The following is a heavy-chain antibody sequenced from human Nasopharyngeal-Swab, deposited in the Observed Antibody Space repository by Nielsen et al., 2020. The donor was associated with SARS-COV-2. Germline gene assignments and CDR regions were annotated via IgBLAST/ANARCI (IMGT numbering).Heavy chain of an antibody. CDR2: FDPEDGET. V-gene: IGHV1-24*01. CDR3: VTAPPVAGIGYWFDP. CDR1: GYTLTELS. J-gene: IGHJ5*02. Sequence: ASVKVSCKVSGYTLTELSMHWVRQAPGKGLEWMGGFDPEDGETIYAQKFQGRVTMTEDTSTDTAYMELSSLRSEDTAVYYCVTAPPVAGIGYWFDPWGQGTLVTVSS. D-gene: IGHD6-19*01.